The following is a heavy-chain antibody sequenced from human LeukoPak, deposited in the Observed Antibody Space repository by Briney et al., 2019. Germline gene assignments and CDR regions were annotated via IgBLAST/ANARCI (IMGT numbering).Heavy chain of an antibody. CDR3: AELGITMIGGV. CDR1: GFTFSDYN. CDR2: ISRSGSTK. V-gene: IGHV3-11*04. Sequence: GGSLRLSCAASGFTFSDYNMRWIRQAPGKGLEWVSSISRSGSTKYYADSVKGRFTISRDNAKNSLFLQMNSLRAEDAAVYYCAELGITMIGGVWGKGTTVTISS. D-gene: IGHD3-10*02. J-gene: IGHJ6*04.